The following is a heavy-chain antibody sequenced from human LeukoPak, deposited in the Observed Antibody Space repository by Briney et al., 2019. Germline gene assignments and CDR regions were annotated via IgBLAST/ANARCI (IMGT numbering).Heavy chain of an antibody. Sequence: GGSLRLSCAASGFTFSTYSMNWVRQAPGKGLEWISGISGSGASTYYADSVKGRFTISRDDSRNTLYLQMNSLRGDDTAVYYCAKDVGKWESLHFFDYWGQGTLVTVSS. CDR2: ISGSGAST. V-gene: IGHV3-23*01. D-gene: IGHD1-26*01. CDR3: AKDVGKWESLHFFDY. J-gene: IGHJ4*02. CDR1: GFTFSTYS.